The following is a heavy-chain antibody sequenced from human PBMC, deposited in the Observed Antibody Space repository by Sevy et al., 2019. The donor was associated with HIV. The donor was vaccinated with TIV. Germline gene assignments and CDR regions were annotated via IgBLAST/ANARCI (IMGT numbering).Heavy chain of an antibody. CDR2: FDPEDGQT. Sequence: ASVKVSCKVSGYILIQLSMHWVRQVPGKGREWMGSFDPEDGQTIYAQKFQGRVTMTEDTSTDTAYMELSSLKSEDTAIFYCAITKDYYDSSGYPFDYWGQGILVTVSS. D-gene: IGHD3-22*01. CDR3: AITKDYYDSSGYPFDY. V-gene: IGHV1-24*01. J-gene: IGHJ4*02. CDR1: GYILIQLS.